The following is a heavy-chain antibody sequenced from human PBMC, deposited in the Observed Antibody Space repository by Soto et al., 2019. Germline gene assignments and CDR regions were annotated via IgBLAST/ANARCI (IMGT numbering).Heavy chain of an antibody. CDR3: ARVISGALIREEHIQGYYYMDV. Sequence: SETLSLTCTVSGGSIRSYYWSWIRQPPGKGLEWIGYIYYSGSTNYNPSLKSRVTISVDTSKNQFSLKLSSVTAADTAVYYCARVISGALIREEHIQGYYYMDVWGKGTTVTVSS. CDR2: IYYSGST. CDR1: GGSIRSYY. J-gene: IGHJ6*03. V-gene: IGHV4-59*01. D-gene: IGHD6-25*01.